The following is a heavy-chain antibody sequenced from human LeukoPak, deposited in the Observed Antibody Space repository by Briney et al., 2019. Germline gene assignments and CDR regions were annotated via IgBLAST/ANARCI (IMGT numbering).Heavy chain of an antibody. D-gene: IGHD6-19*01. CDR2: ISGYNGNT. CDR3: ARVRSGWYCEDVFDI. V-gene: IGHV1-18*01. CDR1: GYTFTNYG. Sequence: ASVKVSCKASGYTFTNYGITWVRQAPGQGLEWMGWISGYNGNTNYAEKLQGRVTMTTDTSTSTAYMELRSLRSDDTAVYYCARVRSGWYCEDVFDIWGQGTMVTVSS. J-gene: IGHJ3*02.